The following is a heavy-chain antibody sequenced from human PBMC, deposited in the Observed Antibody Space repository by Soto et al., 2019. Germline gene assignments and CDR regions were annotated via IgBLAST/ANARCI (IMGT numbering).Heavy chain of an antibody. J-gene: IGHJ4*02. D-gene: IGHD4-17*01. CDR1: GGTFSSYA. Sequence: ASVKVSCKASGGTFSSYAISWVRQAPGQGLEWMGIINPSGGSTSYAQKFQGRVTMTRDTSTSTVYMELSSLRSEDTAVYYCARDTAFDYWGQGTLVTVSS. CDR3: ARDTAFDY. V-gene: IGHV1-46*01. CDR2: INPSGGST.